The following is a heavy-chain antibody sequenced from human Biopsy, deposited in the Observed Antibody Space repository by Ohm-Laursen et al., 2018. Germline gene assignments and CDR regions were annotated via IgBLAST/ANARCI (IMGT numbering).Heavy chain of an antibody. V-gene: IGHV3-48*03. CDR2: ISSSGGTI. CDR1: GFTFTNAW. J-gene: IGHJ3*02. CDR3: AGDGIVEARFNAFDI. D-gene: IGHD1-26*01. Sequence: SLRLSCSASGFTFTNAWMSWVRQAPGKGLEWVSYISSSGGTIYYADSVKGRFTISRDNAKNSLYLQMNSLRAEDTAVYYCAGDGIVEARFNAFDIWGQGTMVTVSS.